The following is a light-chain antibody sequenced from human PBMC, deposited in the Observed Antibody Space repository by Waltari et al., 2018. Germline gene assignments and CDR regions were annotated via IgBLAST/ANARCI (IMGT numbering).Light chain of an antibody. CDR2: GAS. Sequence: EIVMTQSPATLSVSPGERATLSCRASQSVSSNLAWYQQKPGRAPRLLIYGASSRATGIPARVSGSGSGTAFTLTISSLQPEDFATYYCQQRHSYPITFGQGTRLDIK. J-gene: IGKJ5*01. V-gene: IGKV3-15*01. CDR1: QSVSSN. CDR3: QQRHSYPIT.